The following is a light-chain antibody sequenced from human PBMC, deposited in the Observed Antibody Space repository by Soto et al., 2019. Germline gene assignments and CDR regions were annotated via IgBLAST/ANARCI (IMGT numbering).Light chain of an antibody. V-gene: IGLV2-14*01. J-gene: IGLJ2*01. CDR3: ISYTISTSLA. CDR1: SNDVGANNY. Sequence: SALTQPASVSGSPGQSITISCTGTSNDVGANNYVSWYQRHPDKAPKILIYEAVNRPSGVSHRFSGSKSGNTASLTISGLQAEDEAEYFCISYTISTSLAFGGGTKLTVL. CDR2: EAV.